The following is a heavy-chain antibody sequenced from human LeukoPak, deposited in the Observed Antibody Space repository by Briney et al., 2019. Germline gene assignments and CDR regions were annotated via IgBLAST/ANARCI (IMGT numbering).Heavy chain of an antibody. CDR2: ISGSGGGT. Sequence: PGGSLRLSCAVSGITLSNYGMSWVRQAPGKGLEWVAGISGSGGGTNYADSVKGRFTISRDNAKNSLYLQMNSLRAEDTAVYYCARENLGDILTGYYYGMDVWGQGTTVTVSS. CDR3: ARENLGDILTGYYYGMDV. CDR1: GITLSNYG. V-gene: IGHV3-23*01. D-gene: IGHD3-9*01. J-gene: IGHJ6*02.